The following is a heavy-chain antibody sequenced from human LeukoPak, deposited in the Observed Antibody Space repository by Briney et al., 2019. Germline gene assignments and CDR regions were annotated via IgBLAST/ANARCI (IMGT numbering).Heavy chain of an antibody. Sequence: KTSGTLSLTCTVSGGSISSGDYYWSWIRQPPGKGLEWIGYIYYSGSTYYNPSLKSRVTISVDTSKNQFSLKLSSVTAADTAVYYCARGPEEATGDAFDIWGQGTMVTVSS. J-gene: IGHJ3*02. D-gene: IGHD1-1*01. CDR1: GGSISSGDYY. CDR2: IYYSGST. CDR3: ARGPEEATGDAFDI. V-gene: IGHV4-30-4*08.